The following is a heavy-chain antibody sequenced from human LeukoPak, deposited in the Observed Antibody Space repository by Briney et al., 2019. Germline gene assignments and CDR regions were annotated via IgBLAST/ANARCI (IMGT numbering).Heavy chain of an antibody. Sequence: PGGALRLSFAAPGFTFRSFEKKWVRQAPGKGLDWVSYISSSGNTIYYADSVKGRFTISRDNAKNSLYLQMNSLRAEDTAVYYCAELGITMIGGVWGKGTTVTISS. CDR2: ISSSGNTI. J-gene: IGHJ6*04. CDR1: GFTFRSFE. V-gene: IGHV3-48*03. D-gene: IGHD3-10*02. CDR3: AELGITMIGGV.